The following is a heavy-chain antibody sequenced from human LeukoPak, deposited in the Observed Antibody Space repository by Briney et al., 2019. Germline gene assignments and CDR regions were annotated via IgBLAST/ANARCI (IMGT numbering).Heavy chain of an antibody. D-gene: IGHD3-22*01. J-gene: IGHJ4*02. CDR2: ITPSGDSL. V-gene: IGHV3-48*03. CDR3: ARVKWLNDC. Sequence: GGSLRLSCAASGFTFSSYEMNWVRQAPGKGLEWISYITPSGDSLYYADSVKGRFTISRDNAKNSLYLQMNSLRAEDTAVYYCARVKWLNDCWGQGTLVTVSS. CDR1: GFTFSSYE.